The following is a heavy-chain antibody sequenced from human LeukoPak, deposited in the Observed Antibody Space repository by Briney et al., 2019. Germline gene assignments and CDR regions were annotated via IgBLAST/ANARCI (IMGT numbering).Heavy chain of an antibody. J-gene: IGHJ4*02. CDR1: GFTFSRYA. CDR3: AKDPGYSYGYWSVYFDY. D-gene: IGHD5-18*01. V-gene: IGHV3-23*01. Sequence: GSLRLSFSASGFTFSRYAMGWVRQAPGKGLEWVLAISGSGGSTYYADSVKGRFTISRDNSKNTLYLQMNSLRAEDTAVYYCAKDPGYSYGYWSVYFDYWGQGTLVTVSS. CDR2: ISGSGGST.